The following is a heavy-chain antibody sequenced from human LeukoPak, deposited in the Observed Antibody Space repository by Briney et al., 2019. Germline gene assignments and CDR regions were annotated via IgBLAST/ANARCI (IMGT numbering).Heavy chain of an antibody. J-gene: IGHJ4*02. CDR1: GYSIRSGYY. CDR3: ARDRESSPWELLLDY. Sequence: PSETLSLTCAVSGYSIRSGYYWAWIRQPPGKGLEWIGILHHTSSTYYNPSLKSRVTMSVDKSNNKFSLKLSSVTAADTALYYCARDRESSPWELLLDYWGQGILVTVSS. D-gene: IGHD1-26*01. CDR2: LHHTSST. V-gene: IGHV4-38-2*02.